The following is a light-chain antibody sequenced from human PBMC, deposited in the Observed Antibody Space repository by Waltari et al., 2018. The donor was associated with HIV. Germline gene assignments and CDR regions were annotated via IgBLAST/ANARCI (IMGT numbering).Light chain of an antibody. CDR3: AAWDDSLSVV. Sequence: QSVLTQPPSASGTPGQRVTISCSGSTSNIGSYYVYWYQQLPGTAPKLLINRNKQRPSGVPDRFSGSKSGTSASLAISGLRSEDEADYYCAAWDDSLSVVFGGGTKLTVL. CDR1: TSNIGSYY. J-gene: IGLJ2*01. V-gene: IGLV1-47*01. CDR2: RNK.